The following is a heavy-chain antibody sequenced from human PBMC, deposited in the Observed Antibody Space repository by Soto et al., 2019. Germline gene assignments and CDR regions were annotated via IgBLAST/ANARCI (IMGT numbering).Heavy chain of an antibody. Sequence: EVLLQQSGAEAREPGGVVKMSCAVSCITFSDLHMHWVKQAPGKGLEWVGLVEVENDDRLYAEKYRGRLNINTDTSRHTTYMELTSLTSDDTAIYFCAAVRGSLGSLSFDFWGQGTLVTVSA. CDR3: AAVRGSLGSLSFDF. V-gene: IGHV1-69-2*01. D-gene: IGHD1-26*01. CDR1: CITFSDLH. CDR2: VEVENDDR. J-gene: IGHJ4*02.